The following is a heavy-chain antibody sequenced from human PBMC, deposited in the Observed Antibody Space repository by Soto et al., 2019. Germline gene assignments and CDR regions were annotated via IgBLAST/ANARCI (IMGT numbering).Heavy chain of an antibody. V-gene: IGHV3-30*18. CDR2: ISYDGSNK. CDR3: AKSSQQWLVYDYYYMDV. D-gene: IGHD6-19*01. CDR1: GFTFSSYG. J-gene: IGHJ6*03. Sequence: HPGGSLRLSCAASGFTFSSYGMHWVRQAPGKGPEWVAVISYDGSNKYYADSVKGRFTISRDNSKNTLYLQMNSLRAEDTAVYYCAKSSQQWLVYDYYYMDVWGKGTTVTVSS.